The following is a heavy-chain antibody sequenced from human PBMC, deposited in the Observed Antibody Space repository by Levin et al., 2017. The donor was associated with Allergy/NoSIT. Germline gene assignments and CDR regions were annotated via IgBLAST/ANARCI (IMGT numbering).Heavy chain of an antibody. CDR3: ARDSLTGYYSPYYFDY. CDR1: GFTFSTYA. V-gene: IGHV3-30-3*01. J-gene: IGHJ4*02. Sequence: LSLTCAASGFTFSTYAMHWVRQAPGKGVEWVALISSDGSNKYYADSVKGRFTLSRDNSKNTLYLQMSSLRAEDTAVYYCARDSLTGYYSPYYFDYWGQGTLVTVSS. D-gene: IGHD3-9*01. CDR2: ISSDGSNK.